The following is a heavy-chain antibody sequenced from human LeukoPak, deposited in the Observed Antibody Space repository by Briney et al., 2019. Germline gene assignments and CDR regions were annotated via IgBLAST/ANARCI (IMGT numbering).Heavy chain of an antibody. CDR2: IYYSGST. CDR1: GGSISSGGYY. Sequence: SETLSITCTVSGGSISSGGYYWNWIRQHPGKGLEWIGYIYYSGSTYYNPSLKSRVTMSLDRSKNQFSLKVSSVTAADTAVYYCAGLTTTAWYFDLWGRGTLVTVSS. D-gene: IGHD1-26*01. J-gene: IGHJ2*01. CDR3: AGLTTTAWYFDL. V-gene: IGHV4-31*09.